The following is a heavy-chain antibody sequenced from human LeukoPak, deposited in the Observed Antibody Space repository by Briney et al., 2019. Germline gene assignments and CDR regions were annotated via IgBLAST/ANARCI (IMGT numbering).Heavy chain of an antibody. V-gene: IGHV4-39*01. D-gene: IGHD3-16*01. Sequence: SETLSLTCTVSSDSIITTSYGWGWIRQPPGKGLEWIGSIHYSERTHYNPSLKSRVTLSVDTSRNQFSLKLSSVTAADTAVYYCARQRGLGLWYFDYWGRGTLVTVSS. CDR2: IHYSERT. CDR3: ARQRGLGLWYFDY. CDR1: SDSIITTSYG. J-gene: IGHJ4*02.